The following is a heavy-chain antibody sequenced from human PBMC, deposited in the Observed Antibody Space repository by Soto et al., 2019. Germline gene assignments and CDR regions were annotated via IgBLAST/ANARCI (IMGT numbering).Heavy chain of an antibody. Sequence: SETLSLTCTVSGGSISSYYWSWIRQPPGKGLEWIGYIYYSGSTNYNPSLKSRVTISVDTSKNQFSLKLSSVTAADTAVYYCARDTAPSDVWAQGTTVTVSS. V-gene: IGHV4-59*12. CDR1: GGSISSYY. J-gene: IGHJ6*02. CDR3: ARDTAPSDV. CDR2: IYYSGST. D-gene: IGHD4-17*01.